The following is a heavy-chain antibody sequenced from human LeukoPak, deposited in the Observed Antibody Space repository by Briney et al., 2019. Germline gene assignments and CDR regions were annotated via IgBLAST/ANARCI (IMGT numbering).Heavy chain of an antibody. Sequence: SETLSLTCAVYGGSFSGYNWNWIRQPPGKGLEWIGEINHSGSTNYNPSLKSRVTISVDTSKNQFSLKLSSVTAADTAVYYCARDGGRLGATFNWGQGTLVTVSS. CDR1: GGSFSGYN. J-gene: IGHJ4*02. D-gene: IGHD1-26*01. V-gene: IGHV4-34*01. CDR2: INHSGST. CDR3: ARDGGRLGATFN.